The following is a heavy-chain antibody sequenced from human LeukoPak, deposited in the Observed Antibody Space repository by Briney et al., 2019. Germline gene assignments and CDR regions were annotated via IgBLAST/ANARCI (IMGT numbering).Heavy chain of an antibody. D-gene: IGHD4-23*01. Sequence: GESLQISCKGSGYIFTSYWIGWVRQMPGKGLEWMGIIYPGDSDTRYSPSFQGQITISADKSISTAYLQRSSLKASDTAMYYCARLTTVVTPFDYWGQGTLVTVSS. CDR3: ARLTTVVTPFDY. CDR1: GYIFTSYW. J-gene: IGHJ4*02. V-gene: IGHV5-51*01. CDR2: IYPGDSDT.